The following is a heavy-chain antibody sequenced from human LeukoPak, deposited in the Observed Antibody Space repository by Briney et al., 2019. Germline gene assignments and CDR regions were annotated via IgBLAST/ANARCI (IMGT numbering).Heavy chain of an antibody. Sequence: GGSLRLSCAASGFTFSSYAMHWVRQAPGKGLEWVAVISYDGSNKYYADSVKGRFTISRDNSKNTLYLQMNSLRAEDTAVYYCARDMAGGLDYWGQGALVTVSS. CDR2: ISYDGSNK. V-gene: IGHV3-30*04. D-gene: IGHD6-19*01. J-gene: IGHJ4*02. CDR3: ARDMAGGLDY. CDR1: GFTFSSYA.